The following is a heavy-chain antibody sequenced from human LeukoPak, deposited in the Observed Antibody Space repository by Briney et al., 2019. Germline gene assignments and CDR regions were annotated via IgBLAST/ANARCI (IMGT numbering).Heavy chain of an antibody. V-gene: IGHV3-48*03. CDR1: GFTFSSFE. CDR2: ISSSGSTI. D-gene: IGHD3-10*01. CDR3: ARGARGRLLYFDY. J-gene: IGHJ4*02. Sequence: GGSLRLSCAGSGFTFSSFEMNWVRQAPGKGLEWVSFISSSGSTIYHADSVKGRFTISRDNAKNSLYLQMNSLRAEDTAVYYCARGARGRLLYFDYWGQGTLVTVSS.